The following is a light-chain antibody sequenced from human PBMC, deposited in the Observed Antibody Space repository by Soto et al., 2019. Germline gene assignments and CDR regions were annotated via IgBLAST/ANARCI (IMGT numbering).Light chain of an antibody. CDR3: MQALQTQLT. CDR2: LGS. Sequence: DIVMTQSPLSLPVTPGEPASISCRSSQSLLHSSGYNYLDWYLQKPGQSPQLLIYLGSTRASGVPDRFSGGGSGTEFTLKISRGEAEDAGVYYCMQALQTQLTFGGGTKVEIK. CDR1: QSLLHSSGYNY. J-gene: IGKJ4*01. V-gene: IGKV2-28*01.